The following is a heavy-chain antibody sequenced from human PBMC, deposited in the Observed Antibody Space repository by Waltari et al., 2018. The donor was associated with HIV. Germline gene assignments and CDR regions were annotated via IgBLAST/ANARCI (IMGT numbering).Heavy chain of an antibody. CDR2: IYYSGST. CDR1: GGSISSYY. CDR3: ARAVVGATSPFDY. Sequence: QVQLQESGPGLVKPSETLSLTCTVPGGSISSYYRRWYRQPPGKGLEWIGYIYYSGSTNYNPSLKSRVTISVDTSKNQFSLKLSSVTAADTAVYYCARAVVGATSPFDYWGQGTLVTVSS. V-gene: IGHV4-59*01. D-gene: IGHD1-26*01. J-gene: IGHJ4*02.